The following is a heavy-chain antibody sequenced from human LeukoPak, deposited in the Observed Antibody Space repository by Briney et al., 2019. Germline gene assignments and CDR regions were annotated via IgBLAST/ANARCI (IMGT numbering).Heavy chain of an antibody. CDR1: VGTFSGHY. V-gene: IGHV4-59*08. Sequence: SETLSLTCAVYVGTFSGHYWSWIRQPPGKGLEWIGYIHYSGTTNYNPSLKNRVTISLDTSKNQFSLNLSSVTAADTAVYYCARMGGYSGYATHWGQGTLVTVSS. CDR3: ARMGGYSGYATH. D-gene: IGHD5-12*01. CDR2: IHYSGTT. J-gene: IGHJ4*02.